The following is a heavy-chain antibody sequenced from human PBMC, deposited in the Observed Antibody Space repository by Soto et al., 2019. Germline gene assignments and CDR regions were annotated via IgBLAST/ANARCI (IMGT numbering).Heavy chain of an antibody. CDR1: GFTVSSNY. Sequence: EVQLVESGGGLIQPGGSLRLSCAASGFTVSSNYMSWVRQAPGKGLEWVSVIYSGGSTYYADSVKGRFTISRDNSKNTLYLQMNSLRAEDTAVYYCARGYCSSTSCNYAFDIWGQGTMVTVSS. CDR2: IYSGGST. V-gene: IGHV3-53*01. CDR3: ARGYCSSTSCNYAFDI. J-gene: IGHJ3*02. D-gene: IGHD2-2*01.